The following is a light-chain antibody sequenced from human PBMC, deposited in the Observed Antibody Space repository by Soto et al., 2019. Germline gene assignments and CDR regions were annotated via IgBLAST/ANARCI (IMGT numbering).Light chain of an antibody. CDR2: AAA. CDR1: QNIERY. CDR3: QQTYSTIHS. Sequence: DIPMTQSPSSLYASIGDTITISCRASQNIERYLNWYQHKQGKAPQLLMFAAANLESGVPSRFRGSGSGTDFTLTISSLQPEDFATYYGQQTYSTIHSFGQGTKVDIK. V-gene: IGKV1-39*01. J-gene: IGKJ2*01.